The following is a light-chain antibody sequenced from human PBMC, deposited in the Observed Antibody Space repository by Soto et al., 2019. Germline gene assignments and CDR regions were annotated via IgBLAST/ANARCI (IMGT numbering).Light chain of an antibody. Sequence: EIVMTQSPATLSVSPGEGATLSCRASQNVNNKLAWYQQKPGQPPRLLIYDVSTRATGIPARFSGSGSGTEFTLTINSLQSEDFAVYYCLQYNNWPPFTFGPGTKVDIK. J-gene: IGKJ3*01. CDR3: LQYNNWPPFT. V-gene: IGKV3-15*01. CDR1: QNVNNK. CDR2: DVS.